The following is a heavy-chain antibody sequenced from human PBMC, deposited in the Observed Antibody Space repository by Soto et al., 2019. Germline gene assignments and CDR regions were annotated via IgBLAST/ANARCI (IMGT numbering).Heavy chain of an antibody. D-gene: IGHD3-16*01. J-gene: IGHJ3*02. CDR1: GVTFRNYW. CDR2: IDPDGSST. V-gene: IGHV3-74*03. CDR3: TRVGDGPGIGFDN. Sequence: PGGSLRLSCAGSGVTFRNYWMHWVRQVPGKGLVWVSRIDPDGSSTQYADSVKGRFIISRDNAKNTVYMQMNSLRVEDTAVYYCTRVGDGPGIGFDNWGQGTMVTVSS.